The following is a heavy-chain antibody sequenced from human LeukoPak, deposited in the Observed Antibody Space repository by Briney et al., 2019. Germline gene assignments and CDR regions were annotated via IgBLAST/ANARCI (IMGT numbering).Heavy chain of an antibody. CDR3: ARDARITVVRGVIITPPHAFDI. CDR2: ISAYNGNT. V-gene: IGHV1-18*01. CDR1: GYTFTSYG. J-gene: IGHJ3*02. D-gene: IGHD3-10*01. Sequence: ASVKVSCKASGYTFTSYGISWVRQAPGQGLEWMGWISAYNGNTNYAQKLQGRVTMTTDTSTSTADMELRSLRSDDTAVYYCARDARITVVRGVIITPPHAFDIWGQGTMVTVSS.